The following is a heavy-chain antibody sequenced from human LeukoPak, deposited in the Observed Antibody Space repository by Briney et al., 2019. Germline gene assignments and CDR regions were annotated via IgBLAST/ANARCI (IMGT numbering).Heavy chain of an antibody. J-gene: IGHJ4*02. Sequence: VASVKVSCKASGYTFTGYYMHWVRQAPGQGLEWMGWINPNSGGTNYAQKFQGRVTMTRDTSISTAYMELSRLRSDDTAVYYCARDLAVPGSWYLFDYWGQGTLVTVSS. CDR3: ARDLAVPGSWYLFDY. V-gene: IGHV1-2*02. CDR2: INPNSGGT. CDR1: GYTFTGYY. D-gene: IGHD6-13*01.